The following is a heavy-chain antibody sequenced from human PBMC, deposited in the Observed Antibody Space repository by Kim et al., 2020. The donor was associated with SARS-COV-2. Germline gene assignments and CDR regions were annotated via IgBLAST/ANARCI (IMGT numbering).Heavy chain of an antibody. D-gene: IGHD3-16*01. J-gene: IGHJ6*03. V-gene: IGHV3-23*01. CDR3: AKSPGFGIDLDYYYMDV. Sequence: VKGRFTISRDNSKNTLYLQMNSLRAEDTAVYYCAKSPGFGIDLDYYYMDVWGKGTTVTVSS.